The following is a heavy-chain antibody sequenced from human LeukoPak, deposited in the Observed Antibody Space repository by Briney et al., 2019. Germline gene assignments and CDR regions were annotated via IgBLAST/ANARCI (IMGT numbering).Heavy chain of an antibody. CDR3: ARGGRILSAFDI. V-gene: IGHV4-30-2*01. J-gene: IGHJ3*02. CDR1: GGSISSGGYY. Sequence: SETLSLTCTVSGGSISSGGYYWNWIRQPPGEGLEWIGYIYHSESTYYNPSLKSRVTISVDRSKNQFSLKLSSVTAADTAVYYCARGGRILSAFDIWGQGTMVTVSS. D-gene: IGHD2/OR15-2a*01. CDR2: IYHSEST.